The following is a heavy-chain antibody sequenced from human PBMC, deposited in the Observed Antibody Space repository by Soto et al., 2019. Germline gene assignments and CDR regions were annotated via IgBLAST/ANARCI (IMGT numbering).Heavy chain of an antibody. Sequence: GGSLRLSCAASGFTFSSYAMHWVRQAPGKGLEWVAVISYDGSNKYYADSVKGRFTISSDNSKNTLYLQMNSLRAEDTAVYYCARGLGSGYLPFYYYYYGMDVWGQGTTVTGSS. CDR1: GFTFSSYA. J-gene: IGHJ6*02. CDR3: ARGLGSGYLPFYYYYYGMDV. V-gene: IGHV3-30-3*01. CDR2: ISYDGSNK. D-gene: IGHD3-3*01.